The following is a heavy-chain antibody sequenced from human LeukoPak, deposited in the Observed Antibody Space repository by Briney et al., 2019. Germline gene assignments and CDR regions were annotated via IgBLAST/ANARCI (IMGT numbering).Heavy chain of an antibody. J-gene: IGHJ4*02. CDR2: ISGNGGTT. CDR1: GFTFSSYA. D-gene: IGHD6-13*01. Sequence: GGSLRLSCAASGFTFSSYALSWVRQAPGKGLEWVSAISGNGGTTFYADSVKGRFTITRDNSKNTLYVQMNSLRGDDTAVYYCAKDYGPKHLVFLDSWGQGTLVTVSS. V-gene: IGHV3-23*01. CDR3: AKDYGPKHLVFLDS.